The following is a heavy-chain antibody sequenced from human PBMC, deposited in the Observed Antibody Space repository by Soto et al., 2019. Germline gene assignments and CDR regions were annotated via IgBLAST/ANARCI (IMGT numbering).Heavy chain of an antibody. V-gene: IGHV1-46*03. CDR2: INPSGGST. Sequence: ASVKVSCKASGYTFTSYYMHWVRQAPGQGLEWMGIINPSGGSTSYAQKFQGRVTMTRDTSTSTVYMELSSLRSEDTAVYYCASESTTDIVVVPAAPDVWGQGTTVTVSS. J-gene: IGHJ6*02. CDR1: GYTFTSYY. D-gene: IGHD2-2*01. CDR3: ASESTTDIVVVPAAPDV.